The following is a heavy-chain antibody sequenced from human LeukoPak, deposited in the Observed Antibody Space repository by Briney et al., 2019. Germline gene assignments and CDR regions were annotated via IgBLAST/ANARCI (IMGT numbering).Heavy chain of an antibody. CDR1: GYTFTSYG. CDR2: ISAYNGNT. V-gene: IGHV1-18*01. J-gene: IGHJ3*02. Sequence: ASVKVSCKASGYTFTSYGISWVRQAPGQGLEWMGWISAYNGNTNYAQKLQGRVTMTTDTSTSTAYMELRSLRSDDTAVYYCARDVLLWFGEKHDAFDIWGQGTMVTVSS. D-gene: IGHD3-10*01. CDR3: ARDVLLWFGEKHDAFDI.